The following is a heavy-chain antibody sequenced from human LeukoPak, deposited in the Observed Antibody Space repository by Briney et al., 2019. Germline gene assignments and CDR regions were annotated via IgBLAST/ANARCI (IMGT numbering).Heavy chain of an antibody. CDR1: GFTFSRYA. Sequence: GGSLRLSCAAPGFTFSRYAMSWVRQAPGKGLEWVSAISGRGGSAYYADSVKGRFTISRDSSKNTLYLQMSSLRAEDTAVYYCAKLSDDYYFYGKDVWGQGTTVTVSS. CDR2: ISGRGGSA. D-gene: IGHD2-21*01. J-gene: IGHJ6*02. V-gene: IGHV3-23*01. CDR3: AKLSDDYYFYGKDV.